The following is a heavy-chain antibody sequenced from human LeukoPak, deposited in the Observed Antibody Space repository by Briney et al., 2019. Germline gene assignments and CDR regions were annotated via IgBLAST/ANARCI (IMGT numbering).Heavy chain of an antibody. CDR2: INPSGGST. CDR3: ARVLGYSYGY. D-gene: IGHD5-18*01. CDR1: GYTFTSYY. V-gene: IGHV1-46*01. Sequence: ASVTVSCTASGYTFTSYYIHWVRQAPGQGLEWMGIINPSGGSTNYAQKFQGRVTMTRDTSTSIVYMELSSLRSEDTAVYYCARVLGYSYGYWGQGTLVTVSS. J-gene: IGHJ4*02.